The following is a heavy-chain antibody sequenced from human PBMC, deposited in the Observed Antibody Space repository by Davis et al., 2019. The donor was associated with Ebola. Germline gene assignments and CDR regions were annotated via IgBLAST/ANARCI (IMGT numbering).Heavy chain of an antibody. D-gene: IGHD6-19*01. CDR1: GFTFSSYA. V-gene: IGHV3-23*01. J-gene: IGHJ3*02. CDR3: AKDFGVRGGWPPDAFDI. CDR2: ISGSGGST. Sequence: GESLKISCAASGFTFSSYAMSWVRQAPGKGLEWVSAISGSGGSTYYADSVKGRFTISRDNSKNTLYLQMNSLRAEDTAVYYCAKDFGVRGGWPPDAFDIWGQGTMVTVSS.